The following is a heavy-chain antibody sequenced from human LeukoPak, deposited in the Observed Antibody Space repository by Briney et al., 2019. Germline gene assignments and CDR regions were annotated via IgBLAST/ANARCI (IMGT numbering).Heavy chain of an antibody. CDR1: GFTFSSYS. D-gene: IGHD3-22*01. Sequence: GGSLRLSCAASGFTFSSYSMNWVRQAPGKGLEWVSYISSSSDTRYYADSVKGRFTISRDNAKNSLYLQMNSLRDEDTAVYYCTRDAGSDYAYWCFDLWGRGTLVTVSS. J-gene: IGHJ2*01. CDR3: TRDAGSDYAYWCFDL. V-gene: IGHV3-48*02. CDR2: ISSSSDTR.